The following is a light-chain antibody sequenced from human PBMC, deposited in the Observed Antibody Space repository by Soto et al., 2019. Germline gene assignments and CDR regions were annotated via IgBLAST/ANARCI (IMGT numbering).Light chain of an antibody. V-gene: IGKV3-20*01. Sequence: EIVLTQSPGTLSLSPGERATLSCRASQSVSSNFLAWYQQKPGQAPKLLISGASSRATGIPDRFSGSGSGTDFTLTISRLEPEDFALYSCQQYGSSPGTFGQGTKLETK. J-gene: IGKJ2*02. CDR1: QSVSSNF. CDR2: GAS. CDR3: QQYGSSPGT.